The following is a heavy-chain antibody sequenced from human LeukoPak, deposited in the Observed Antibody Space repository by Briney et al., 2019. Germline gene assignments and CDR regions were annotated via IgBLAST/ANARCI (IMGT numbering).Heavy chain of an antibody. CDR3: AKYDSSGYYPTDAFDI. J-gene: IGHJ3*02. CDR2: ISGSGGST. CDR1: GFTFSSYG. V-gene: IGHV3-23*01. Sequence: PGESLRLSCAASGFTFSSYGMSWVRQAPGKGLEWVSAISGSGGSTYYADSVKGRFTISRDNSKNTLYLQMNSLRAEDTAVYYCAKYDSSGYYPTDAFDIWGQGTMVTVSS. D-gene: IGHD3-22*01.